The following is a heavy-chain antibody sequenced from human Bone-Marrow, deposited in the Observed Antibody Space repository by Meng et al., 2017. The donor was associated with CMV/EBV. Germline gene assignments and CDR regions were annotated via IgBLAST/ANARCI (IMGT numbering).Heavy chain of an antibody. J-gene: IGHJ6*02. CDR1: GFTVSSNY. D-gene: IGHD6-13*01. CDR3: ARGGSSTYYYYYGMDV. V-gene: IGHV3-66*02. CDR2: IYSGGAT. Sequence: GGSLRLSCVASGFTVSSNYMSWVRQAPGKGLEWVSVIYSGGATFYADSMKGRFTISRDHSKNTLYLQMNTLRVDDTAVYYCARGGSSTYYYYYGMDVWGQGTTVTVSS.